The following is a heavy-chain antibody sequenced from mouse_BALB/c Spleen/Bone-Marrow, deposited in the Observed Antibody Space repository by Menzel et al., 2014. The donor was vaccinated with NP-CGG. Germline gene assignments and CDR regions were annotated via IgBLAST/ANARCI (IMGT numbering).Heavy chain of an antibody. J-gene: IGHJ3*01. V-gene: IGHV14-3*02. D-gene: IGHD1-3*01. CDR3: ARSPGEVNY. Sequence: VQLKQSGAELVKPGASVKLSCTASGFNIIYAYIHWVKRRPEQGLEWIGRIYPANGNTNYDPKFQGKATITGDTSSNTAYLHLNSLTSEDTAVYYCARSPGEVNYWGQGTLVTVSA. CDR1: GFNIIYAY. CDR2: IYPANGNT.